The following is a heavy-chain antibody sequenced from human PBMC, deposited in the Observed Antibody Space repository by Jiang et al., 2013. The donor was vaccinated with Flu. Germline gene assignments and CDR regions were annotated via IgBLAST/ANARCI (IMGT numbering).Heavy chain of an antibody. V-gene: IGHV3-21*01. J-gene: IGHJ6*02. CDR2: ISSSSSYI. CDR1: GFTFSSYS. CDR3: ARVIGALWFGEHPYYYGMDV. D-gene: IGHD3-10*01. Sequence: VQLLESGGGLVKPGGSLRLSCAASGFTFSSYSMNWVRQAPGKGLEWVSSISSSSSYIYYADSVKGRFTISRDNAKNSLYLQMNSLRAEDTAVYYCARVIGALWFGEHPYYYGMDVWGQGTTVTVSS.